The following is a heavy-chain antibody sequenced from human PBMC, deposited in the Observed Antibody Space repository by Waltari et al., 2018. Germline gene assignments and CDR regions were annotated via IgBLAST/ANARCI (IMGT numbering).Heavy chain of an antibody. CDR3: AKAVGYDSSGYTDY. D-gene: IGHD3-22*01. CDR2: ISWDGGST. CDR1: GLTCDDYA. V-gene: IGHV3-43D*03. Sequence: EVQLVESGGVVVQPGGSLRLSCAASGLTCDDYAMHWVRHAPGKGLEWVSLISWDGGSTYYADSVKGRFTISRDNSKNSLYLQMNSLRAEDTALYYCAKAVGYDSSGYTDYWGQGTLVTVSS. J-gene: IGHJ4*02.